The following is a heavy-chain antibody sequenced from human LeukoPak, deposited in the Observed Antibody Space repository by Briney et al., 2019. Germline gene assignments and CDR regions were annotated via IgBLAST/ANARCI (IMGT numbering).Heavy chain of an antibody. CDR1: GGSFSGYY. Sequence: SETLSLTCAVYGGSFSGYYWSWIRQPPGKGLEWIGEINHSGSTNYNPSLKSRVTISVDTSKNQFSLKLSSVTAADTAVYYCARARWPRGSWFGPWGQGTLVTVSS. D-gene: IGHD2-15*01. CDR3: ARARWPRGSWFGP. J-gene: IGHJ5*02. CDR2: INHSGST. V-gene: IGHV4-34*01.